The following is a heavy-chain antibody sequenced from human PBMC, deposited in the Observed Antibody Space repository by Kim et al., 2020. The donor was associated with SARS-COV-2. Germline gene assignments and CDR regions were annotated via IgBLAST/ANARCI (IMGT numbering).Heavy chain of an antibody. Sequence: SETLSLTCTVSGGSISSSSYYWGWIRQPPGKGLEWIGSIYYSGSTYYNPSLKSRVTISVDTSKNQFSLKLSSVTAADTAVYYCARSKGVVVAVWFDPWGQGTLVTVSS. CDR3: ARSKGVVVAVWFDP. J-gene: IGHJ5*02. CDR1: GGSISSSSYY. CDR2: IYYSGST. D-gene: IGHD2-15*01. V-gene: IGHV4-39*01.